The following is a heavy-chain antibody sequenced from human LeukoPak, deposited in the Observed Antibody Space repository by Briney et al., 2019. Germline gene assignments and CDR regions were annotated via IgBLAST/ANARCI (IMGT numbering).Heavy chain of an antibody. CDR1: GGSFSGYY. CDR3: ARKTSLPDY. CDR2: INHSGST. Sequence: SETLSLTCAVYGGSFSGYYWSWIRQPPGKGLEWIGEINHSGSTNYNPSLKSRDTISVDTSKNQFSLKLSSVTAADTAVYYCARKTSLPDYWGQGTLVTVSS. J-gene: IGHJ4*02. V-gene: IGHV4-34*01.